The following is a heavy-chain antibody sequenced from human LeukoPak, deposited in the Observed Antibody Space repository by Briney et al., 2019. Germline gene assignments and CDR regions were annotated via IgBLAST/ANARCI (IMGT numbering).Heavy chain of an antibody. CDR3: ARWDRSGSYYSDAFDI. CDR1: EFTFSDYY. V-gene: IGHV3-11*04. Sequence: GGSLRLSCAASEFTFSDYYMSWIRQAPGKGLEWVSYISSSGSTIYYADSVKGRFTISRDNAKNSLYLQMNSLRAEDTAVYYCARWDRSGSYYSDAFDIWGQGTMVTVSS. J-gene: IGHJ3*02. CDR2: ISSSGSTI. D-gene: IGHD3-10*01.